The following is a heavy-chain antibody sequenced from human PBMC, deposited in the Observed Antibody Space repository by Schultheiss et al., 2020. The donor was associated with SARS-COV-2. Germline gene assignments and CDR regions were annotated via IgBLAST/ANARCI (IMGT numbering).Heavy chain of an antibody. CDR1: GFTFSTYN. CDR3: AKDLHWYGMDV. Sequence: GGSLRLSCGASGFTFSTYNMNWVRQAPGEGLEWVSVISQSGTTNYADSVKGRFTISRDVSENTLYLHMNSLKAGDTAVYYCAKDLHWYGMDVWGQGTTVTVSS. CDR2: ISQSGTT. V-gene: IGHV3-53*01. J-gene: IGHJ6*02. D-gene: IGHD1-1*01.